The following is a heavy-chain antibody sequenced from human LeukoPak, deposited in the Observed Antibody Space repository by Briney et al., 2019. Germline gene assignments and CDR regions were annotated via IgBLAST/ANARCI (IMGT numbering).Heavy chain of an antibody. V-gene: IGHV1-18*01. Sequence: ASVKVSCKASGYTFTSYGISWVRQAPGQGLEWMGWISAYNGNTNYAQKLQGRVTMTTDTSTSTAYMELRSLRSDDTAVYYCARVAGHSYAQYNWFDPWGQGTLVTVSS. D-gene: IGHD5-18*01. CDR2: ISAYNGNT. CDR1: GYTFTSYG. CDR3: ARVAGHSYAQYNWFDP. J-gene: IGHJ5*02.